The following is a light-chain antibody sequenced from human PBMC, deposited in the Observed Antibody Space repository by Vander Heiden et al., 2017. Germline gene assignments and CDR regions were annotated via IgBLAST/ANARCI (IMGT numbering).Light chain of an antibody. CDR2: AAS. CDR3: QQYYSYPPIT. J-gene: IGKJ5*01. V-gene: IGKV1-8*01. Sequence: AIRMTQSPSSFSASTGDRVTITCRASQGISSYLAWYQQKPGKAPKLLIYAASTVQSGVPSRFSGSGSGTDFTLTISCLQSEDFATYYCQQYYSYPPITFGQGTRLEIK. CDR1: QGISSY.